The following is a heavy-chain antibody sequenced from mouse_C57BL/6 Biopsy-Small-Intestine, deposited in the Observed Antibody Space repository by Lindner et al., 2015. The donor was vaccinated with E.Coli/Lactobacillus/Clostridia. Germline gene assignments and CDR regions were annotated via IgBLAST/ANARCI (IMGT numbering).Heavy chain of an antibody. Sequence: SVKVSCKASGYTFTGYYMHWVRQAPGQGLEWMGWMNPNSGDTDYAQKFQGRVTMTRDTSISTAYMELSSLRSDDTAVYYCTRGGPLVRTSTMWRPYWGQGALVTVSS. D-gene: IGHD2-1*01. CDR1: GYTFTGYY. CDR3: TRGGPLVRTSTMWRPY. J-gene: IGHJ4*01. V-gene: IGHV1-66*01. CDR2: MNPNSGDT.